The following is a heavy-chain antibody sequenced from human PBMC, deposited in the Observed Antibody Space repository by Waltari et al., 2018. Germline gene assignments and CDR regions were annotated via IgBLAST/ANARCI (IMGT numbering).Heavy chain of an antibody. CDR2: ISSSSTI. V-gene: IGHV3-48*01. CDR3: ASNGGAGPGRMVYARRGYYYYYGMDV. D-gene: IGHD2-8*01. Sequence: EVQLVESGGGLVQPGGSLRLSCAASGFTFSSYSMNWVRQAPGKGLEWVSYISSSSTIYYADLVKGRVTISRDNAKNSLYLQMNSLRAEDTAVYYCASNGGAGPGRMVYARRGYYYYYGMDVWGQGTTVTVSS. CDR1: GFTFSSYS. J-gene: IGHJ6*02.